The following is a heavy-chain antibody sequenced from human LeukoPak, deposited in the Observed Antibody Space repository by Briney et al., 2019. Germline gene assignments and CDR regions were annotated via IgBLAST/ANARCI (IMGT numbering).Heavy chain of an antibody. V-gene: IGHV1-69*01. CDR3: TSDLGFDGDTSAFDY. CDR2: IIPIFGTA. J-gene: IGHJ4*02. Sequence: SVKVSCKASGGTFSSYAISWVRQAAGQGLEWMGGIIPIFGTANYAQKFQGRVTITADESTSTAYMELSSLRSEDTAVYYYTSDLGFDGDTSAFDYWGQGTLVTVSS. CDR1: GGTFSSYA. D-gene: IGHD4-23*01.